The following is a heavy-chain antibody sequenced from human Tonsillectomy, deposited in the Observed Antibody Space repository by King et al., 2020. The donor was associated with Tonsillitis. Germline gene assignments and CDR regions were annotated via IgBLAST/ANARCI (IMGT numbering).Heavy chain of an antibody. Sequence: VQLVESGGGLVKPGGSLRLSCAASGFTFSSYSMNWVRQAPGKGLEWVSSISSSSSYIYYADSVKGRFTISRDNAKNSLYLQMNSLRAEDTAVYYCARDEGVVVGAVEGGMDVWGQGTTVTVSS. CDR3: ARDEGVVVGAVEGGMDV. J-gene: IGHJ6*02. CDR2: ISSSSSYI. D-gene: IGHD2-15*01. CDR1: GFTFSSYS. V-gene: IGHV3-21*01.